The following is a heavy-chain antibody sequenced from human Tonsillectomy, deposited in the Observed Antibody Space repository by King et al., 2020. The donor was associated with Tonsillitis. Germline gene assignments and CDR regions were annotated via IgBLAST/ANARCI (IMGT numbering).Heavy chain of an antibody. CDR2: ISYDGSKK. CDR1: GFTFNTYI. V-gene: IGHV3-30*04. Sequence: VQLVESGGGVVQPGRSLRLSCAASGFTFNTYIMYWVRQAPGKGLEWVAVISYDGSKKYYADSVRGRFTISRDNSKNTLFLQMNSLRPEDTAVYYCARSQTWEWELLRWGLDVWGQGTTVTVSS. CDR3: ARSQTWEWELLRWGLDV. J-gene: IGHJ6*02. D-gene: IGHD1-26*01.